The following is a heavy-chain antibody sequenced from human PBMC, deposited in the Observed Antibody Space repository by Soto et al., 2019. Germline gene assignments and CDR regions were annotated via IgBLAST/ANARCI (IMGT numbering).Heavy chain of an antibody. CDR1: GFTFSTYA. CDR3: AKGGYNYGFLFDC. J-gene: IGHJ4*02. D-gene: IGHD5-18*01. V-gene: IGHV3-23*05. Sequence: EVQLLESGGGLVQPGGSLRLSCAASGFTFSTYAMSWVRQAPGKGLEWVSTIDNSGGITYYADSVQGRFTISRDNSTNTLYLQTNSLRAEDTAVYYCAKGGYNYGFLFDCWGQGTLVTVSS. CDR2: IDNSGGIT.